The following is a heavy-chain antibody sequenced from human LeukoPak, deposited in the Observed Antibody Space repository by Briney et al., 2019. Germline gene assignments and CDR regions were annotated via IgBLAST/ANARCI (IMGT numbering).Heavy chain of an antibody. CDR3: ARVLRFPDYYYYYMDV. D-gene: IGHD3-3*01. V-gene: IGHV1-46*01. J-gene: IGHJ6*03. Sequence: ASVKVSCKASGYTFTSYYMHWVRQAPGQGLEWMGIINPSGGSTSYAQKFQGRVTITADESTSTAYMELSSLRSEDTAVYYCARVLRFPDYYYYYMDVWGKGTTVTVSS. CDR1: GYTFTSYY. CDR2: INPSGGST.